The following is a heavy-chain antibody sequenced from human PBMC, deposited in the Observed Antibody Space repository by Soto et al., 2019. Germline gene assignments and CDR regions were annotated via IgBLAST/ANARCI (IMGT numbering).Heavy chain of an antibody. D-gene: IGHD3-10*01. CDR1: GGSISSSMYY. CDR2: IRYGGTT. J-gene: IGHJ4*02. Sequence: SETLSLTCAVSGGSISSSMYYWGWIRQPPGEGLEWIAYIRYGGTTNYNPSLRSRATISLDTSKNHFSLKVSSVTAADTAVYYCARHYDSGSYPLDYWGPGTLVTVSS. V-gene: IGHV4-61*05. CDR3: ARHYDSGSYPLDY.